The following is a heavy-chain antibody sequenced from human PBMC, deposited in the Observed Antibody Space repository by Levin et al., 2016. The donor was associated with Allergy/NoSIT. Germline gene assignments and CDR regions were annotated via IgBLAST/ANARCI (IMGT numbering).Heavy chain of an antibody. D-gene: IGHD2-21*02. Sequence: SVKVSCKASGGTFSSYAISWVRQAPGQGLEWMGGIIPIFGTANYAQKFQGRVTITADESTSTAYMELSSLRSEDTAVYYCARGRRSVTATDYFDYWGQGTLVTVSS. V-gene: IGHV1-69*13. CDR2: IIPIFGTA. CDR3: ARGRRSVTATDYFDY. CDR1: GGTFSSYA. J-gene: IGHJ4*02.